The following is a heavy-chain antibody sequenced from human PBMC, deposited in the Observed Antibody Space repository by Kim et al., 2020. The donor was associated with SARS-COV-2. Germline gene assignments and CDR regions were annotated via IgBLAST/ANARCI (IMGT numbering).Heavy chain of an antibody. V-gene: IGHV4-34*01. CDR1: GGSFSGYY. CDR2: INHSGST. CDR3: ARYGDWRHDAFDI. Sequence: SETLSLTCAVYGGSFSGYYWSWIRQPPGKGLEWIGEINHSGSTNYNPSLKSRVTISVDTSKNQFSLKLSSVTAADTAVYYCARYGDWRHDAFDIWGQGTMVTVSS. J-gene: IGHJ3*02. D-gene: IGHD4-17*01.